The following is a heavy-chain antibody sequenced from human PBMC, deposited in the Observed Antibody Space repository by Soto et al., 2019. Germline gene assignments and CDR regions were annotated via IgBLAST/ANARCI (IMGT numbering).Heavy chain of an antibody. CDR1: GFTFSTYA. V-gene: IGHV3-23*01. D-gene: IGHD2-8*01. CDR3: AQDRMNHNGVWDPFDV. CDR2: IGSGPDDS. Sequence: PGGSLRLSCAASGFTFSTYAMSWVRQAPGKGLEWVSSIGSGPDDSDSADSVKGRFIISRDNSKNIVSLQMESLRAEDTAIYYCAQDRMNHNGVWDPFDVWGQGTVVTVSS. J-gene: IGHJ3*01.